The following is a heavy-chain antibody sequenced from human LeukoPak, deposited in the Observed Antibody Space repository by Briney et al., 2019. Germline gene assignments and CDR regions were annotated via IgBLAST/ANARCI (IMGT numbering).Heavy chain of an antibody. CDR2: IYYSGST. V-gene: IGHV4-59*01. Sequence: SETLSLTCTVSGGSISSYYWSWIRQPPGKGLEWIGYIYYSGSTNYNPSLKSRVTISVDTSKNQFSLKLSSVTAADTAVYYCARGPLRETLAMAHYYYMDVWGKGTTVSVSS. D-gene: IGHD6-19*01. CDR3: ARGPLRETLAMAHYYYMDV. CDR1: GGSISSYY. J-gene: IGHJ6*03.